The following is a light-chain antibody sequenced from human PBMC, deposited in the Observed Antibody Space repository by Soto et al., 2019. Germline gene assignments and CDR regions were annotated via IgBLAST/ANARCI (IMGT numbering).Light chain of an antibody. CDR3: QAWDSSTAA. V-gene: IGLV3-1*01. CDR2: QDN. CDR1: KLGDKY. J-gene: IGLJ2*01. Sequence: SYELTQPHSVSVSPGQTASITCSGDKLGDKYACWYQQKPGQSPVLVIYQDNKRPSGIPERFSGSNSGNTATLTISGTQAMDEADYYCQAWDSSTAAFGGGTKLTVL.